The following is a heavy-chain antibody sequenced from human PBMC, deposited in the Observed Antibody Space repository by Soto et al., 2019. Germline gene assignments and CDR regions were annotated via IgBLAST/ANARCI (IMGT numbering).Heavy chain of an antibody. Sequence: SETLSLTCTVSGGSISSYYWSWIRQPPGKGLEWIGYIYYSGSTNYNPSLKSRVTISVDTSKNQFSLKLSSVTAADTAVYYCARLRRQQLVLGRAYYYYMDVWGKGTTVTVSS. D-gene: IGHD6-13*01. CDR2: IYYSGST. J-gene: IGHJ6*03. V-gene: IGHV4-59*08. CDR1: GGSISSYY. CDR3: ARLRRQQLVLGRAYYYYMDV.